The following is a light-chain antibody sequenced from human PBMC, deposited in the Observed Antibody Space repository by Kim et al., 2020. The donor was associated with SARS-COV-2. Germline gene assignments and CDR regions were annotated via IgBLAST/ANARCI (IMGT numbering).Light chain of an antibody. J-gene: IGLJ3*02. V-gene: IGLV7-43*01. CDR2: ITT. CDR1: TGAVTSGNY. CDR3: LLLYSGAWV. Sequence: QAVVTQEASLTVSPGGTVTLTCASSTGAVTSGNYPNWFQQKPGQPPRALIYITTKRHSWTPARVSGSLLGGKGALTLTGVQPDDEADYYCLLLYSGAWVFGGGTQLTVL.